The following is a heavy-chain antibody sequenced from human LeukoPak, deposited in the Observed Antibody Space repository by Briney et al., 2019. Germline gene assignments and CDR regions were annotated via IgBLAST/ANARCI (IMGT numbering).Heavy chain of an antibody. CDR2: LYTSGST. V-gene: IGHV4-4*07. J-gene: IGHJ3*02. Sequence: PSETLSLTCTVSGGSTSSYYWSWIRQPAGKGLEWIGRLYTSGSTNYNPSLKSRVTMSVDTSKNQFSLKLSSVTAADTALYYCTRDNGGDWYAFDIWGQGTVVTVSS. CDR3: TRDNGGDWYAFDI. CDR1: GGSTSSYY. D-gene: IGHD2-21*02.